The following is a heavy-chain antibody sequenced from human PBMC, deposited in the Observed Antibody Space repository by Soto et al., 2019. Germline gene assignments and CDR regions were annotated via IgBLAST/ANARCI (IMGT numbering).Heavy chain of an antibody. CDR2: IYYSGST. J-gene: IGHJ6*02. V-gene: IGHV4-31*03. CDR1: GGSISSGGYY. D-gene: IGHD3-10*01. Sequence: PSETLSLTCTVSGGSISSGGYYWSWIRQHPGKGLEWIGYIYYSGSTYYNPSLKSRVTIPVDTSKNQFSLKLSSVTAADTAVYYCARDYFRGGMDVWGQGTTVTVSS. CDR3: ARDYFRGGMDV.